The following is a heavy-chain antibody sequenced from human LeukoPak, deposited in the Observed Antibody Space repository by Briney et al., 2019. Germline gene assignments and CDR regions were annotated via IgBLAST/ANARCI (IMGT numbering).Heavy chain of an antibody. CDR1: GYTFTGYY. Sequence: GASVKVSCKASGYTFTGYYMHWVRQAPGQGLEWMGWTNPNSGGTNYAQKFQGRVTMTRDTSISTAYMELSRLRSDDTAVYYCAFIEYSSSDWYFDLWGRGTLVTVSS. J-gene: IGHJ2*01. CDR2: TNPNSGGT. CDR3: AFIEYSSSDWYFDL. D-gene: IGHD6-6*01. V-gene: IGHV1-2*02.